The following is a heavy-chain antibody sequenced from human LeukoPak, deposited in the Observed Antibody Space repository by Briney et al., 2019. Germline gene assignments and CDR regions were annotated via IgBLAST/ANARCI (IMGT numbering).Heavy chain of an antibody. J-gene: IGHJ6*04. V-gene: IGHV1-2*04. CDR2: INPNSGGT. D-gene: IGHD2-15*01. CDR3: ARAQVVVVAASFYYYYGMDV. CDR1: GYTFTGYY. Sequence: ASVKVSCKASGYTFTGYYMHWVRQAPGQGLEWMGWINPNSGGTNYAQKFQGWVTMTRDTSISTAYMEQSRLRSDDTAVYYCARAQVVVVAASFYYYYGMDVWGKRTTVTVSS.